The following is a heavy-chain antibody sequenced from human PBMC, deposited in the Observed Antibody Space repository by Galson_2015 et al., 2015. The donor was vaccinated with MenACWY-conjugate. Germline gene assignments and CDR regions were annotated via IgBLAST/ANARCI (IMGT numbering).Heavy chain of an antibody. CDR2: ITGSGGGR. D-gene: IGHD3-3*01. V-gene: IGHV3-23*01. Sequence: SLRLSCAAFGFTFSSYAMSWVRQAPGKGLEWVSTITGSGGGRYYADSVRGRFTISRDTSKNTLYLQVNSLRAEDTAVYYCAKDARGSTIFGVMDVWGRGTLVTVSS. CDR3: AKDARGSTIFGVMDV. J-gene: IGHJ2*01. CDR1: GFTFSSYA.